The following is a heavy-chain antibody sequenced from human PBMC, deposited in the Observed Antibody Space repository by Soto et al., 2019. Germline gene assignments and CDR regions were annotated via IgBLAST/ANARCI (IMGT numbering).Heavy chain of an antibody. V-gene: IGHV4-59*08. CDR3: VRQRYPSSWAVVDY. CDR1: GGSISNYY. J-gene: IGHJ4*02. CDR2: IYYSRST. D-gene: IGHD6-13*01. Sequence: QVQLQESGPGLVKPSETLSLTCTVSGGSISNYYWSWIRQSPEKGLEWIGYIYYSRSTNYNPSLQSRLTLSVDTSKIQFSLKLTSVTAADTAVYYCVRQRYPSSWAVVDYWGQGTLVTVSS.